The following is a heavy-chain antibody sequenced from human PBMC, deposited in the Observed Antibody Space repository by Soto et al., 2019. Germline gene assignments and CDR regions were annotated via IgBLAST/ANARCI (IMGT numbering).Heavy chain of an antibody. CDR3: ASGILLWLRQINNGYSG. D-gene: IGHD5-12*01. CDR2: IIPMFGIA. Sequence: QVQLVQSGAEVKKPESSVKVSCKAPGGTFSTYAISWVRQAAGQGLEWMGGIIPMFGIANYAQRFKDRVTITADKSTNTVNMELSSLRSEDTAVYFCASGILLWLRQINNGYSGWGQGTMVTVSS. CDR1: GGTFSTYA. V-gene: IGHV1-69*14. J-gene: IGHJ4*02.